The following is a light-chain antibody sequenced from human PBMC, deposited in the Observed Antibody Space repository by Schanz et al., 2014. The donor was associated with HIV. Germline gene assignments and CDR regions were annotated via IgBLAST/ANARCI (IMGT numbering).Light chain of an antibody. J-gene: IGLJ2*01. CDR3: SSYTSSYVV. CDR2: DVN. Sequence: QSALTQPASVSGSPGQSISISCTGTSGDVGSYNYVSWYQQHPGKAPKLMIYDVNYRPSGVSNRFSGSKSDNTASLTSSGCQAEDEDDYYCSSYTSSYVVFGGGTKLTVL. CDR1: SGDVGSYNY. V-gene: IGLV2-14*03.